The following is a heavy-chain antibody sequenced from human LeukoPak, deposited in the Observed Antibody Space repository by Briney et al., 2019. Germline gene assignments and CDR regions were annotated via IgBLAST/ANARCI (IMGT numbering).Heavy chain of an antibody. V-gene: IGHV3-21*06. CDR2: IGPTGFDR. Sequence: PGGFLRLSCTTSGLTFSTSGFNWGRPAPGKGLEWVASIGPTGFDRYHADSIKGRFTISRDNANNFLYLQMDSLRAEDTAVYYCATETNGRHYDYWGQGTLLTVSS. CDR3: ATETNGRHYDY. J-gene: IGHJ4*02. D-gene: IGHD1-14*01. CDR1: GLTFSTSG.